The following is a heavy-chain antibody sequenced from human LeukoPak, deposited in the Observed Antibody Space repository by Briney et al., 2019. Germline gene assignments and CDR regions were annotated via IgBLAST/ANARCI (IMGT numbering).Heavy chain of an antibody. CDR2: ISYDGSSK. J-gene: IGHJ4*02. V-gene: IGHV3-30*18. CDR3: AKGVPPDY. D-gene: IGHD2-2*01. Sequence: GGSLRLSCAASGFPFSTYGMYWVRQAPGKGLEWVAVISYDGSSKYYADSVKGLFTISRDNSNNSLYLQMNSLRAEDTAVYYCAKGVPPDYWGQGTQVTVSS. CDR1: GFPFSTYG.